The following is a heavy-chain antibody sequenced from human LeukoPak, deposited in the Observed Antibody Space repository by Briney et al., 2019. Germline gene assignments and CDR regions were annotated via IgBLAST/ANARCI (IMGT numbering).Heavy chain of an antibody. CDR1: GYTFTSYN. Sequence: ASVKVSCKASGYTFTSYNMHWVRQAPGQGLECMGIIKPSDGGTTYAQNFRGRGSMTRDTSTSTVYMEVSSLRSDDTAVYYCARGGVGPAAGPLHFDYWGQGTLVTVSS. J-gene: IGHJ4*02. V-gene: IGHV1-46*01. CDR2: IKPSDGGT. D-gene: IGHD6-13*01. CDR3: ARGGVGPAAGPLHFDY.